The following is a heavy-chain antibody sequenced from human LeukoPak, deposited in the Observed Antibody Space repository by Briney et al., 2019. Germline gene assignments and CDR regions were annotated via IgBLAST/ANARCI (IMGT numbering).Heavy chain of an antibody. V-gene: IGHV3-33*01. D-gene: IGHD3-3*01. Sequence: GGSLRLSCAASGFTFSSYGMHWVRQAPGKGLEWVAVIWYDGSNKYYADSVKGRFTISRDNSKNTLYLQMNSLRAEDTAVYYCARGGYDFWSGYYKDDAFDIWGQGTMVTVSS. CDR2: IWYDGSNK. J-gene: IGHJ3*02. CDR3: ARGGYDFWSGYYKDDAFDI. CDR1: GFTFSSYG.